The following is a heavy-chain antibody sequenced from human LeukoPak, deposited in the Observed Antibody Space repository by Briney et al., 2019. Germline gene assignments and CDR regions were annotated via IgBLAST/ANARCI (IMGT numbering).Heavy chain of an antibody. D-gene: IGHD3-16*02. Sequence: SETLSLTCTVSDGSISSYYWSWIRQPAGKGLEWIGHIYSSGSTNNNPSLKSRGIMSIDTSKNQFSLRLNSVTAADTAVYYCARYRDDYVWGSYRFDYWGQGTLVTVSS. V-gene: IGHV4-4*07. J-gene: IGHJ4*02. CDR2: IYSSGST. CDR1: DGSISSYY. CDR3: ARYRDDYVWGSYRFDY.